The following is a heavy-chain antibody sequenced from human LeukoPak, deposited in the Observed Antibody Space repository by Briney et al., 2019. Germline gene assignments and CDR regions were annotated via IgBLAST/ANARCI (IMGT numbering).Heavy chain of an antibody. CDR2: ISSSGSTI. V-gene: IGHV3-11*01. CDR3: ARDLVDQEFDY. D-gene: IGHD2-15*01. J-gene: IGHJ4*02. CDR1: GFTFSDYY. Sequence: GGSLRLSCAASGFTFSDYYMSWIRQAPGKGLEWVSYISSSGSTIYYADSVKGGFTISRDNAKNSLYLQMNSLRAEDTAVYYCARDLVDQEFDYWGQGTLVTVSS.